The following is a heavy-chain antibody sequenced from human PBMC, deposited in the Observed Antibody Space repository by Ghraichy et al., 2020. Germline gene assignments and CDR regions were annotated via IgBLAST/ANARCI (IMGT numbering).Heavy chain of an antibody. CDR3: ARAAYDILTGYPYGMDV. V-gene: IGHV3-53*01. J-gene: IGHJ6*02. CDR2: IYSGGST. D-gene: IGHD3-9*01. Sequence: GESLNISCAASGFTVSSNYMSWVRQAPGKGLEWVSVIYSGGSTYYADSVKGRFTISRDNSKNTLYLQMNSLRAEDTAVYYCARAAYDILTGYPYGMDVWGQGTTVTVSS. CDR1: GFTVSSNY.